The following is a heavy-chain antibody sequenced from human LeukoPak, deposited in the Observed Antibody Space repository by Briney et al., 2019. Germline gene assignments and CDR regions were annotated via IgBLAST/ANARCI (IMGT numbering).Heavy chain of an antibody. CDR1: GGSISTYY. CDR2: IYTSGST. Sequence: SETLSLTCTVSGGSISTYYWNWIRQPAGKGLEWIGRIYTSGSTNYNPSLKSRVSMSVDTSKNQFSLKLSSVTAADTAVYYCAREVRGYCSSTSCYTDFDYWGQGTLVTVSS. V-gene: IGHV4-4*07. J-gene: IGHJ4*02. D-gene: IGHD2-2*02. CDR3: AREVRGYCSSTSCYTDFDY.